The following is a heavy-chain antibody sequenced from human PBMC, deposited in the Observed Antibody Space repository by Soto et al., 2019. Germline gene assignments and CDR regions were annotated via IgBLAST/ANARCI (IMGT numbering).Heavy chain of an antibody. CDR1: GCTFSRYL. Sequence: GGSRRLCCAASGCTFSRYLMHWVRQAPGKGLVWVSRINSDGSSTTYADSEKGRFTISRDNSKNTLYLQLLSLTLEYTAVYYCAKAQRLGYSGSGSDYWGQGT. CDR3: AKAQRLGYSGSGSDY. J-gene: IGHJ4*02. D-gene: IGHD3-10*01. CDR2: INSDGSST. V-gene: IGHV3-74*01.